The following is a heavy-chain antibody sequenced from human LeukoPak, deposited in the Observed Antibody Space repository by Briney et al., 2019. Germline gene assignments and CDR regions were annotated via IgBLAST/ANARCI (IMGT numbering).Heavy chain of an antibody. Sequence: PGGSLRLSCAASGFTFSSYAMSWVRQAPGKGLEWVSAISGSGGSTYYADSVKGRFTISRDNSKNTLYLQMNSLRAEDTAVYYCAKGMAMIVVVTTHPPNGAFDIWGQGTMVTVSS. D-gene: IGHD3-22*01. J-gene: IGHJ3*02. CDR3: AKGMAMIVVVTTHPPNGAFDI. V-gene: IGHV3-23*01. CDR1: GFTFSSYA. CDR2: ISGSGGST.